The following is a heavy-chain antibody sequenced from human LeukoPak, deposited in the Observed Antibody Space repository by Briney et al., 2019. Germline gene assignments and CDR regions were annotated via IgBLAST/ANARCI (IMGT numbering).Heavy chain of an antibody. D-gene: IGHD1-14*01. CDR3: ARRPTTVIPEVAY. CDR1: RFSFNTYS. J-gene: IGHJ4*02. Sequence: GGSLRLSCAPSRFSFNTYSINCVRHPPGKGLEWLSYISSTSGHICYADSVKGRFTIYRDNAKSSLYLQIKSLRAEDTDVYYSARRPTTVIPEVAYWGQGTLVTVSS. V-gene: IGHV3-21*05. CDR2: ISSTSGHI.